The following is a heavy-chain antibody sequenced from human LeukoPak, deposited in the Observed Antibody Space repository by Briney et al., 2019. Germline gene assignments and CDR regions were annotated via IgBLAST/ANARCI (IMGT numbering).Heavy chain of an antibody. D-gene: IGHD2-2*02. Sequence: SETLSLTCAVYGGSFSGYYWSWIRQPPGKGLEWIGEINHSGSTNYNPSLKSRVTISVDTSKNQFSLKLSSVTAADTTVYYCARRLGYCSSTSCYRWFDPWGQGTLVTVSS. V-gene: IGHV4-34*01. CDR3: ARRLGYCSSTSCYRWFDP. J-gene: IGHJ5*02. CDR2: INHSGST. CDR1: GGSFSGYY.